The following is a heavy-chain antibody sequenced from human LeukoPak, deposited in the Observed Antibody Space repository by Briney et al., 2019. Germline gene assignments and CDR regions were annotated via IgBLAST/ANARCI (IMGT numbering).Heavy chain of an antibody. Sequence: SVKVSCKASGYIFSGNYMHWVRQAPGQGLEWMGGIIPIFGTANYAQKFQGRVTITADESTSTAYVELSSLRSEDTAVYYCARDSEYYDSSGPPEGVMYYFDYWGQGTLVTVSS. D-gene: IGHD3-22*01. J-gene: IGHJ4*02. CDR2: IIPIFGTA. CDR1: GYIFSGNY. CDR3: ARDSEYYDSSGPPEGVMYYFDY. V-gene: IGHV1-69*13.